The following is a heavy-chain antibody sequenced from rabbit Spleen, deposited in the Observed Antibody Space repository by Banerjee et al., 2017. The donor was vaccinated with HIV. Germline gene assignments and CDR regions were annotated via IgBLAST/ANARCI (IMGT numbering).Heavy chain of an antibody. J-gene: IGHJ4*01. V-gene: IGHV1S40*01. Sequence: QSLEESGGGLVQPEGSLTLTCTASGFSFSSSYYMCWVRQAPGKGLEWIGCIYTGSDSTYYASWAKGRFTISKTSSTTVTLQMTGLTAADTATYFCARTYAAYGGYLYLWGPGTLVTVS. D-gene: IGHD2-1*01. CDR2: IYTGSDST. CDR1: GFSFSSSYY. CDR3: ARTYAAYGGYLYL.